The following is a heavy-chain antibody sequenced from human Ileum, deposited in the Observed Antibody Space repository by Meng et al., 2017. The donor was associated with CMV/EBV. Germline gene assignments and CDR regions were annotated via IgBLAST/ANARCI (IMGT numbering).Heavy chain of an antibody. V-gene: IGHV3-33*01. J-gene: IGHJ2*01. D-gene: IGHD2/OR15-2a*01. CDR1: AFTLVSHG. CDR2: IWANGRSI. CDR3: ARDSDTTTLYWYFDL. Sequence: SAFTLVSHGFHWVRHDPGKGLEWVADIWANGRSIYYADSVRGRFTISRDKATNTVNLQMNSLRVEDTAMYFCARDSDTTTLYWYFDLWGRGTLVTVSS.